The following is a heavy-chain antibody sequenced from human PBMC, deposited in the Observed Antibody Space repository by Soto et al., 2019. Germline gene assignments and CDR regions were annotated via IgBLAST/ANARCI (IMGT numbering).Heavy chain of an antibody. CDR3: ARTSPMYDFDY. D-gene: IGHD2-8*01. V-gene: IGHV1-46*01. CDR1: GYTFTTYY. CDR2: INLSSGGT. Sequence: ASVKVSCKASGYTFTTYYIHCVRQAPGQGLEWMGLINLSSGGTSYAQQFQGRVTMTRDTSTTTVFMEMSSLRSDDTAVYYCARTSPMYDFDYWGQGTLVTVSS. J-gene: IGHJ4*02.